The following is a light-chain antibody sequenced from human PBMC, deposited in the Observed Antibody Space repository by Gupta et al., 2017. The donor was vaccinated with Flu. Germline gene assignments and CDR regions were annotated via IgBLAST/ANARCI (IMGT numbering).Light chain of an antibody. J-gene: IGKJ1*01. Sequence: EIALTQSPGTLSLSPGERATLSCRASQSFSSSYLAWYQQKPGQAPRLLVYGASSRATGLPARFSVSGSGTDFTRTIARLEPEDVAVYYCQQHATATWTFGQGTRVDIK. CDR1: QSFSSSY. CDR2: GAS. V-gene: IGKV3-20*01. CDR3: QQHATATWT.